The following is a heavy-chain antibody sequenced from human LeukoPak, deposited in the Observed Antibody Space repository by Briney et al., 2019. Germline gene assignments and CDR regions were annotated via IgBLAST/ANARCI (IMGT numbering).Heavy chain of an antibody. D-gene: IGHD3-22*01. V-gene: IGHV3-23*01. J-gene: IGHJ3*02. Sequence: GGSLRLSCAASGLTLRNFAMSWVRQAPGKGLEWVSSISISGGNTYYADSVKGRFTISRDNSKNTLYLQMNSLRAEDTAVYYCAREFVYDSSGYSAPRPEGGTPTDAFDIWGQGTMVTVSS. CDR1: GLTLRNFA. CDR2: ISISGGNT. CDR3: AREFVYDSSGYSAPRPEGGTPTDAFDI.